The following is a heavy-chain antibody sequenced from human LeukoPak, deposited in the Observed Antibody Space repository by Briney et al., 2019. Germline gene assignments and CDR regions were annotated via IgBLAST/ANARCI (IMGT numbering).Heavy chain of an antibody. V-gene: IGHV3-23*01. CDR3: LYGGYFQH. CDR2: ISNSADVT. CDR1: GFTFSNFR. J-gene: IGHJ1*01. Sequence: GGSLRLSCATSGFTFSNFRMSWVRQVPGKGLEWVSGISNSADVTYYADSVKGRFTISRDNAKNTLYLQMNSLRAEDTAVYFCLYGGYFQHWGQGTLVTVSS. D-gene: IGHD3-16*01.